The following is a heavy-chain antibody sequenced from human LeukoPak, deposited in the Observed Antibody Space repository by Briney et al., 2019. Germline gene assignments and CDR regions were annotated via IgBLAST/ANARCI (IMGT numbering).Heavy chain of an antibody. V-gene: IGHV1-69*13. D-gene: IGHD3-22*01. Sequence: SVTVSCKASGGTFSSYAISWVRQAPGQGLEWMGGIISIFGTANYAQKFQGRVTITADESTSTAYMELSSLRSEDTAVYYCARAPYYYDSSGYYSRGYYYYYMDVWGKGTTVTISS. CDR2: IISIFGTA. J-gene: IGHJ6*03. CDR3: ARAPYYYDSSGYYSRGYYYYYMDV. CDR1: GGTFSSYA.